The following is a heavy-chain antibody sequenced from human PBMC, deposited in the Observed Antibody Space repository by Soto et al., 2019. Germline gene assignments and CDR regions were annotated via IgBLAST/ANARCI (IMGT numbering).Heavy chain of an antibody. V-gene: IGHV4-4*02. CDR1: GGSISSGNW. Sequence: SEPLSLTCAVSGGSISSGNWWSWVRQPPGKGLEWIGEIYHDGSTNYNPSLKSRATISVDKSKNQFSLKLSSVTAADTAVYHCAREEVEYSSSSGPGFDPWGQGTLVTVSS. CDR2: IYHDGST. D-gene: IGHD6-6*01. CDR3: AREEVEYSSSSGPGFDP. J-gene: IGHJ5*02.